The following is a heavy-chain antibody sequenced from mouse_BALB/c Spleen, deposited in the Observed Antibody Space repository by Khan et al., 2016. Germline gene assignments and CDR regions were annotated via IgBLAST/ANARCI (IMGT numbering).Heavy chain of an antibody. D-gene: IGHD1-1*01. CDR3: ATYYCGSSHYAMDY. CDR1: GYSITSDYA. J-gene: IGHJ4*01. CDR2: IRYSGST. Sequence: EVQLQESGPGLVKPSQSLSLTCTVTGYSITSDYAWNWIRQFPGNKLEWLGYIRYSGSTSYNPSLKSRISITRATSKNQFFLQLNSVTTDDTATYYCATYYCGSSHYAMDYWGQGTSVTGSS. V-gene: IGHV3-2*02.